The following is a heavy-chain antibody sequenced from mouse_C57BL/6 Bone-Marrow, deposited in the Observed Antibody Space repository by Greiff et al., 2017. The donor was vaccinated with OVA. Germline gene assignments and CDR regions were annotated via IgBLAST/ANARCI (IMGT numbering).Heavy chain of an antibody. CDR2: ISSGGSYT. Sequence: EVMLVESGGDLVKPGGSLKLSCAASGFTFSSYGMSWVRQTPDKRLEWVATISSGGSYTFYPASVKGRFTISRDNAKNTLYLQMSSLKSEDTAIYYCSRRYYGNVYFYYWCQGTTLTVSS. CDR3: SRRYYGNVYFYY. V-gene: IGHV5-6*02. D-gene: IGHD2-1*01. J-gene: IGHJ2*01. CDR1: GFTFSSYG.